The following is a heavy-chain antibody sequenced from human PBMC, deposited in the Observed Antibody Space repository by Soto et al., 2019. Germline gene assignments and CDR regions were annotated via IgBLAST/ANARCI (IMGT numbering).Heavy chain of an antibody. D-gene: IGHD2-15*01. J-gene: IGHJ4*02. Sequence: VQLLESGGGLVQPGGSLRLSCAASGFTFSSYAMSWVRQAPGKGLEWVSAISGSGGSTYYADSVKGRFTISRDNSKNTLYLQMNSLRAEDTAVYYCAKAPGYCSGGSCYSVRFVSFDYWGQGTLVTVSS. CDR2: ISGSGGST. CDR3: AKAPGYCSGGSCYSVRFVSFDY. V-gene: IGHV3-23*01. CDR1: GFTFSSYA.